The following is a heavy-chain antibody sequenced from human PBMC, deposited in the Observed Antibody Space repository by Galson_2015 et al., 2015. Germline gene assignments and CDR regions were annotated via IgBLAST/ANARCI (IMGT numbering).Heavy chain of an antibody. V-gene: IGHV3-30-3*01. CDR1: GFTFSSYA. CDR2: ISYDGSNK. CDR3: ARVRGSYPFHHYGMDV. D-gene: IGHD1-26*01. J-gene: IGHJ6*02. Sequence: SLRLSCAASGFTFSSYAMHWVRQAPGKGLEWVAVISYDGSNKYYADSVKGRFTISRDNSKNTLYLQMNSLRAEDTAVYYCARVRGSYPFHHYGMDVWGQGTTVTVSS.